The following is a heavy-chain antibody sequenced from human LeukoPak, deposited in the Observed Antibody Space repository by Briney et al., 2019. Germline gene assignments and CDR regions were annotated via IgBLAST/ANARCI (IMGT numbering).Heavy chain of an antibody. CDR2: ISSSSSYI. D-gene: IGHD6-19*01. V-gene: IGHV3-21*01. CDR3: ASRSGYSSDDGKDV. Sequence: RSGGSLRLSCAASGFTFSSYSMNWVRQAPGKGLEWVSSISSSSSYIYYADSVKGRFTISRDNAKNSLYLQMNSLRAEDTAVYYCASRSGYSSDDGKDVWGKGTTVTVSS. J-gene: IGHJ6*04. CDR1: GFTFSSYS.